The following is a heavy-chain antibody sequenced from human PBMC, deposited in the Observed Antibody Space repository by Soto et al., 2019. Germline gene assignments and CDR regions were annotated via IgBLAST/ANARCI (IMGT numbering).Heavy chain of an antibody. J-gene: IGHJ6*03. Sequence: VQLQESGPGLVKPSGTLSLTCGVSNGSVSNSNWWSWVRQAPGKGLEWIGEIHHSGSTNFNPSLKSRVSLSIDKSKPHDSRTLNSVTAADSAVYFCARVLRVTLFREGIMKSYYMDVWGKGTTVTVAS. CDR3: ARVLRVTLFREGIMKSYYMDV. D-gene: IGHD3-3*01. CDR1: NGSVSNSNW. V-gene: IGHV4-4*02. CDR2: IHHSGST.